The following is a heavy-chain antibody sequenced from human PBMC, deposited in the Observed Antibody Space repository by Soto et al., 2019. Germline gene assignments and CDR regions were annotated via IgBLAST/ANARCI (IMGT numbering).Heavy chain of an antibody. CDR2: IYYSGST. CDR1: GGSISSSSYY. D-gene: IGHD6-19*01. V-gene: IGHV4-39*01. J-gene: IGHJ2*01. Sequence: QLQLQESGPGLVKPSETLSLTCTVSGGSISSSSYYWGWIRQPPGKGLEWIGSIYYSGSTYYNPSLKSRVTISVDTSKNQFSLKLSSVTAADTAVYYCARHHPGIAVAGPPWYFDLWGRDTLVTVSS. CDR3: ARHHPGIAVAGPPWYFDL.